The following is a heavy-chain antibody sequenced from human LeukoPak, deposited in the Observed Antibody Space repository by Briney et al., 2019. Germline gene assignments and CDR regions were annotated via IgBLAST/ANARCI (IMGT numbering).Heavy chain of an antibody. CDR3: ARAHSSGWYEDY. CDR2: IYYSGST. CDR1: GGSISSYY. J-gene: IGHJ4*02. Sequence: SETLSLTCTLSGGSISSYYWSWIRQPPGKGLEWIGYIYYSGSTNYNPSLKSRVTISLDTSKNQFSLILSSVTAADTAVYYCARAHSSGWYEDYWGQGTLVTVSS. V-gene: IGHV4-59*01. D-gene: IGHD6-19*01.